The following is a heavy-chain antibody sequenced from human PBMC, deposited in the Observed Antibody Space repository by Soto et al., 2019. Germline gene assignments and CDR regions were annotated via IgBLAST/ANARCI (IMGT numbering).Heavy chain of an antibody. CDR3: ARGRLVPDYFDY. CDR1: GFTFSSYG. Sequence: PGGSLRLSCAASGFTFSSYGMHWVRQAPGKGLEWVAVIWYDGSNKYYADSVKGRFTISRDNSKNTLYLQMNSLRAEDTAVYYCARGRLVPDYFDYWGQGALVTVSS. V-gene: IGHV3-33*01. J-gene: IGHJ4*02. D-gene: IGHD6-19*01. CDR2: IWYDGSNK.